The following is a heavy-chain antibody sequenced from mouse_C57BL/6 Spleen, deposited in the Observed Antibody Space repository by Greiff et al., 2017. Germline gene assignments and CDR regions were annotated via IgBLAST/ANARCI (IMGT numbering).Heavy chain of an antibody. D-gene: IGHD2-1*01. J-gene: IGHJ1*03. Sequence: VQLQQSGAELVKPGASVKISCKASGYAFSSYWTNWVKQRSGKGLEWIGQIYPGDGDTTYNGKFKGKATLTADKSSSTAYMQLSNLNSEDSAVYFSARGDYGNYEWYFEVWGTGTTVTVSS. CDR1: GYAFSSYW. CDR3: ARGDYGNYEWYFEV. V-gene: IGHV1-80*01. CDR2: IYPGDGDT.